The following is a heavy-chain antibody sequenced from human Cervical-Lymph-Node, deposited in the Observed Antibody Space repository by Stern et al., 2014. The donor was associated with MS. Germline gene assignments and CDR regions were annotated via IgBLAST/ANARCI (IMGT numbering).Heavy chain of an antibody. D-gene: IGHD1-1*01. CDR1: GDTFSSYA. J-gene: IGHJ6*02. CDR3: ARDSTTGMDV. Sequence: VQLGESGAAVKKPGSSVKVSCKTSGDTFSSYAISWVLQGPGQGLEWMGGIVHIFGTANYAEKFQGRVTITADVSTNTAYMELSRLGSDDTAVYYCARDSTTGMDVWGQGTTVTVSS. V-gene: IGHV1-69*01. CDR2: IVHIFGTA.